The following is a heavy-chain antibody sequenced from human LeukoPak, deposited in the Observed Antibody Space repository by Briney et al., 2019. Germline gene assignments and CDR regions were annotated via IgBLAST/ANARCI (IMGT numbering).Heavy chain of an antibody. CDR3: AELGITMIGGV. V-gene: IGHV3-48*03. CDR2: ISGSSTTI. CDR1: GFTFSSYE. D-gene: IGHD3-10*02. J-gene: IGHJ6*04. Sequence: GGSLRLSCAASGFTFSSYEMNWVRQAPGKGLEWVSHISGSSTTIYYADSVKGRFTISRDNAKNSLYLQMNSLRAEDTAVYYCAELGITMIGGVWGKGTTVTISS.